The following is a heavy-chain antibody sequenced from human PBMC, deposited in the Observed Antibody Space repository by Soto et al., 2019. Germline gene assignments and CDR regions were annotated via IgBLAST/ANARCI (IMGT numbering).Heavy chain of an antibody. CDR3: ASQGSGYSFGTFDY. CDR1: GFTFSSNS. CDR2: ISSSGNTI. J-gene: IGHJ4*01. V-gene: IGHV3-48*02. D-gene: IGHD5-12*01. Sequence: GGPLRLSCAASGFTFSSNSMNWVRQAPGKGLEWVSYISSSGNTIYYADSVKGRFTISRDSATNSLYLQMNSLRDEDTAVYYCASQGSGYSFGTFDYWGHGSLVTVSS.